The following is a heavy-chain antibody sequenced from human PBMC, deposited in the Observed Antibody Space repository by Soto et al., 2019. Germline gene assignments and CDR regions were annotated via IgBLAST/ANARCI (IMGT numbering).Heavy chain of an antibody. D-gene: IGHD3-22*01. CDR2: IMPIFGSA. CDR3: ARQFDSDTSGYYYAY. CDR1: GGTFSTNT. Sequence: SVKVSFKASGGTFSTNTISWLRQAPGQGLGWMGGIMPIFGSANYAQKFQGRVTITADEYTRTVYMELSRLRSEDTAVYYCARQFDSDTSGYYYAYWGQGTLVTVSS. V-gene: IGHV1-69*13. J-gene: IGHJ4*02.